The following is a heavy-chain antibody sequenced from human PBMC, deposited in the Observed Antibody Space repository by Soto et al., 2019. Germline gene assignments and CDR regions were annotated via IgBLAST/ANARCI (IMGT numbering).Heavy chain of an antibody. D-gene: IGHD4-17*01. J-gene: IGHJ6*02. V-gene: IGHV5-51*01. CDR2: IYPGDSDT. Sequence: GESLKISCKGSGYSFTSYWIGWVRQIPGKGLEGMGIIYPGDSDTRYSPSFQGHVTISADKSISTAYLQWRSLKAADTAMYYCARRTYGDYAFYYYGMDVWGQGTTVTVSS. CDR3: ARRTYGDYAFYYYGMDV. CDR1: GYSFTSYW.